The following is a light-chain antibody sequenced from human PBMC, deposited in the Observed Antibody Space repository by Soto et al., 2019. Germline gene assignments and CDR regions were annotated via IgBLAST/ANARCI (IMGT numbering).Light chain of an antibody. V-gene: IGKV3-20*01. J-gene: IGKJ4*01. CDR2: GAS. CDR3: QQYGSSPT. Sequence: EIVLTQSPGTLSLSPGERATLSCRASQSVSRDYLAWYQQKPGQAPRLLIYGASSRAPGIPDRFSGSGSGTDFTLTVSGLEPEDFSVYYCQQYGSSPTFGGGTKVDI. CDR1: QSVSRDY.